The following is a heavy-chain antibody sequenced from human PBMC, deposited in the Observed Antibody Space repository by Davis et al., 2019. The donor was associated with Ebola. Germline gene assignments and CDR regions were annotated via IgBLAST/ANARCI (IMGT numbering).Heavy chain of an antibody. CDR2: INHSGST. V-gene: IGHV4-34*01. Sequence: PSETLSLTCAVYGGSFSGYYWSWIRQPPGKGLEWIGEINHSGSTNYNPSLKSRVTMSVDTSKNQFSLKLSSVTAADTAVYYCARALGGGYFDWLQLDYYYYGMDVWGQGTTVTVSS. CDR3: ARALGGGYFDWLQLDYYYYGMDV. D-gene: IGHD3-9*01. CDR1: GGSFSGYY. J-gene: IGHJ6*02.